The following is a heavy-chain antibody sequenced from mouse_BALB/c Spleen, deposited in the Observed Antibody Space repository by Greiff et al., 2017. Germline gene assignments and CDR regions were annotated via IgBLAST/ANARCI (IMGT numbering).Heavy chain of an antibody. CDR2: IHYSGST. CDR1: GYSITSGYS. V-gene: IGHV3-1*02. CDR3: ARMTDYRYDRAWFAY. D-gene: IGHD2-14*01. J-gene: IGHJ3*01. Sequence: VQLKESGPGLVKPSQSLSLTCTVTGYSITSGYSWHWIRQFPGNKLEWMGYIHYSGSTNYNPSLKSRISITRDTSKSQFFLQLNSVTTEDTATYYCARMTDYRYDRAWFAYWGQGTLVTVSA.